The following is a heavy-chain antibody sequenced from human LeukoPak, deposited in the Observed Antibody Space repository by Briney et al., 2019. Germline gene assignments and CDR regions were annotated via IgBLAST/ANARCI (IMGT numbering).Heavy chain of an antibody. CDR1: GFTFSSYS. V-gene: IGHV3-21*04. CDR3: AKDKYNFWSGSNYYYMDV. Sequence: GGSLRLSCAASGFTFSSYSMNWVRQAPGKGLEWVSSISSSSSYIYYADSVKGRFTISRDNAKNSLYLQMNSLRAEDTAVYYCAKDKYNFWSGSNYYYMDVWGKGTTVTVSS. J-gene: IGHJ6*03. CDR2: ISSSSSYI. D-gene: IGHD3-3*01.